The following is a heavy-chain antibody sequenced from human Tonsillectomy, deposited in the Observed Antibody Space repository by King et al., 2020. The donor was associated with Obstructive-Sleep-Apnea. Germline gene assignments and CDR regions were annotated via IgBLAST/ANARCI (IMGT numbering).Heavy chain of an antibody. D-gene: IGHD1-26*01. Sequence: VQLVESGGGLVQPGGSLRLSCAASGFTFSSYSMNWVRQAPGKGLEWVSYISSSSTIYYADSVKGRFTISRDNAKNSLYLQMNSLRAEDTAVYYCARARGSGSYFYLDYWGQGTLVTVSS. CDR1: GFTFSSYS. CDR3: ARARGSGSYFYLDY. V-gene: IGHV3-48*04. J-gene: IGHJ4*02. CDR2: ISSSSTI.